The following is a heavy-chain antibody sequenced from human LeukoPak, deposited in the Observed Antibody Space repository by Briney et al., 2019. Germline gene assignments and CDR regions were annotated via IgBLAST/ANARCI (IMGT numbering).Heavy chain of an antibody. J-gene: IGHJ5*02. CDR1: GFTFSSYA. CDR3: ARGLFLEWPRNWFDP. Sequence: PGGSLRLSCAASGFTFSSYAMSWVRQAPGKGLEWVSAISGSGGSTYYADSVKGRFTISRDNSKNTLYLQMNSLRAEDTAVYYCARGLFLEWPRNWFDPWGQGTLVTVSS. D-gene: IGHD3-3*01. V-gene: IGHV3-23*01. CDR2: ISGSGGST.